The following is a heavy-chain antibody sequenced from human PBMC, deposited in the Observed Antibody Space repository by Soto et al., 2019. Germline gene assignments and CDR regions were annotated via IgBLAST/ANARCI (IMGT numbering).Heavy chain of an antibody. Sequence: KPSETLSLTCTVSGGSISSSSYYWGWIRQPPGKGLEWIGSIYYSGSTYYNPSLKSRVTISVDTSKNQFSLKLSSVTAADTAVYYCARHRHYSVADAFDIWGQGTMVTVSS. V-gene: IGHV4-39*01. CDR1: GGSISSSSYY. CDR2: IYYSGST. CDR3: ARHRHYSVADAFDI. J-gene: IGHJ3*02. D-gene: IGHD2-15*01.